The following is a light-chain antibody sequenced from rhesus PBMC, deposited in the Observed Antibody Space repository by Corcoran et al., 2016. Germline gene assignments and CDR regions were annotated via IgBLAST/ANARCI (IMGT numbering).Light chain of an antibody. CDR1: SSDIGGYDD. Sequence: QSALTQPPSVSGSLGQSVTISCTGSSSDIGGYDDVSWYQQYPGTAPRLLIYDVHRRPSRVSDRFSASKSGNTASLTISGLQPEDESHYFCCSRANGNTDVFGSGTKLTVL. CDR3: CSRANGNTDV. V-gene: IGLV2S9*01. J-gene: IGLJ6*01. CDR2: DVH.